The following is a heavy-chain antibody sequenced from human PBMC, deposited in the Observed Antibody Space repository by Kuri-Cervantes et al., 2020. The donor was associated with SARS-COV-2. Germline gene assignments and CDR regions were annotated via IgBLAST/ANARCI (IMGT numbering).Heavy chain of an antibody. J-gene: IGHJ4*02. CDR3: ARDPLVTIFGVVLISYYFDY. CDR1: GFTFSSYA. Sequence: GGSLRLSCAASGFTFSSYAMHWVRQAPGKGLEWVAVISYDGSNKYYADSVKGRFTISRDNSKNTLYLQMNSLRAEDTAVYYCARDPLVTIFGVVLISYYFDYWGQGTLVTVSS. D-gene: IGHD3-3*01. CDR2: ISYDGSNK. V-gene: IGHV3-30-3*01.